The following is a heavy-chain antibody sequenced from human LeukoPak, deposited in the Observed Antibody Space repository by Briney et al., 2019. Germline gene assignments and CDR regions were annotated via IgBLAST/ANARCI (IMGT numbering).Heavy chain of an antibody. CDR2: IRYDGSNK. Sequence: GGSLRLSCAASGFTLSNSGMHWVRQAPGKGLEWVAFIRYDGSNKYYADSVKGRFTISRDNSKNTLFLQMNSLRAEDTAVYYCARGESSSSEGGYWGQGTLVTVSS. CDR1: GFTLSNSG. CDR3: ARGESSSSEGGY. D-gene: IGHD6-6*01. J-gene: IGHJ4*02. V-gene: IGHV3-30*02.